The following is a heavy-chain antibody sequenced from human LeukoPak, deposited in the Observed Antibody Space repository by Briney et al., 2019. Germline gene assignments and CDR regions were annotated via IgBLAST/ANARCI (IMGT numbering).Heavy chain of an antibody. CDR2: ISSNGGST. CDR1: GFTFSNYA. J-gene: IGHJ3*02. CDR3: ARERDEGGDFDM. Sequence: GGSLRLSCSASGFTFSNYAMHWVRQAPGKGLEYVSAISSNGGSTYYADSVKGRFTISRDNSKNTVFLQMNSLRVEDTAVYYIARERDEGGDFDMWGQGTMVIVSS. V-gene: IGHV3-64*04. D-gene: IGHD2-21*01.